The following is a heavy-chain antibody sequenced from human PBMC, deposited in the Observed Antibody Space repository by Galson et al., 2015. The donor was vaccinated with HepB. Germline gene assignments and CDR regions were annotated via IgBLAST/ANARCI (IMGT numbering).Heavy chain of an antibody. V-gene: IGHV1-8*01. J-gene: IGHJ6*03. CDR3: ARLAPYDFWSGYPISVYYYYYYMDV. CDR1: GYTFTSYD. Sequence: SVKVSCKASGYTFTSYDINWVRQATGQGLEWMGWMNPNSGNTGYAQKFQGRVTMTRNTSISTAYTELSSLRSEDTAVYYCARLAPYDFWSGYPISVYYYYYYMDVWGKGTTVTVSS. CDR2: MNPNSGNT. D-gene: IGHD3-3*01.